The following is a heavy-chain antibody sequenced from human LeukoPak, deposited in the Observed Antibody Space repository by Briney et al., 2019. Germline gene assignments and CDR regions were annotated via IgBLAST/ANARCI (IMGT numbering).Heavy chain of an antibody. J-gene: IGHJ4*02. Sequence: ASVKVSCKASGYTFTSYYMHWVRQAPGQGLEWMGIINPSGGSTSYAQKFQGRVTMTRDTSTSTVYMELSSLRSEDTAVYYCARDIGRQVHFDWLSDWGQGTLVTVSS. CDR2: INPSGGST. CDR3: ARDIGRQVHFDWLSD. CDR1: GYTFTSYY. D-gene: IGHD3-9*01. V-gene: IGHV1-46*01.